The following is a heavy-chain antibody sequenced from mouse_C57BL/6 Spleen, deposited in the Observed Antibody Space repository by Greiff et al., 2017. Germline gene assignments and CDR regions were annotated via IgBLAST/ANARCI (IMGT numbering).Heavy chain of an antibody. J-gene: IGHJ4*01. CDR2: IDPEDGET. CDR1: GFTIKDYY. CDR3: ARGVVAPYAMDY. Sequence: VQLKQSGAELVKPGASVKLSCTASGFTIKDYYMHWVKQRTEQGLEWIGRIDPEDGETKSAPKFQGKATITAVTSSNTAYLQLSSLTSEDTAVYDGARGVVAPYAMDYWGQGTSVTVSS. D-gene: IGHD1-1*01. V-gene: IGHV14-2*01.